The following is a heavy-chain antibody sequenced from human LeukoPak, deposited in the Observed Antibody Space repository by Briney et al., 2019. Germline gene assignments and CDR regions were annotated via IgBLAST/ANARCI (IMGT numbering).Heavy chain of an antibody. CDR2: TYYRSKWYF. V-gene: IGHV6-1*01. J-gene: IGHJ3*01. CDR1: GDSVPSDIAA. CDR3: ARGSAFDL. Sequence: SQTLSLTCAISGDSVPSDIAAWNWVRQSPSRGLEWLGRTYYRSKWYFDYAVSLKSRIIINPDTSKNQFSLHLNSVTPEDTAVYYCARGSAFDLWGQGTMVTVSS.